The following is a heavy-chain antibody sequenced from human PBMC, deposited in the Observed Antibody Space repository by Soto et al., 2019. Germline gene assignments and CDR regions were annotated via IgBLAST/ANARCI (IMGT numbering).Heavy chain of an antibody. Sequence: GGSLRLSCAASGFTFSSYEMNWVRQAPGKGLEWVSYISSSGSTIYYADSVKGRFTISRDNAKNSLYLQMNSLRAEDTAVYYCARVDDFWSGYYKAFDIWGQGTMVTVSS. J-gene: IGHJ3*02. CDR2: ISSSGSTI. CDR3: ARVDDFWSGYYKAFDI. D-gene: IGHD3-3*01. V-gene: IGHV3-48*03. CDR1: GFTFSSYE.